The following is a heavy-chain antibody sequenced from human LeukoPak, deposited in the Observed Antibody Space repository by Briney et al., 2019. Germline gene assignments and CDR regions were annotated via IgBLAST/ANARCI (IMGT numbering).Heavy chain of an antibody. J-gene: IGHJ4*02. CDR1: GGSISSYY. D-gene: IGHD3-3*01. Sequence: SETLSLTCTVSGGSISSYYWSWIRQPPGKGLEWIGEINHSGSTNCNPSLKSRVTISVDTSKNQFSLKLSSVTAADTAVYYCARGLRSITIFGVVFNYFDYWGQGTLVTVSS. CDR2: INHSGST. V-gene: IGHV4-34*01. CDR3: ARGLRSITIFGVVFNYFDY.